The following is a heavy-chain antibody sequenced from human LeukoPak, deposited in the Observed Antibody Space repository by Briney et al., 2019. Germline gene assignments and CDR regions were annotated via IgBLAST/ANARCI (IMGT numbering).Heavy chain of an antibody. CDR1: GGSISSSSYY. CDR3: ARCRMRQQRPYWFDP. D-gene: IGHD6-13*01. Sequence: SETLSLTCTVSGGSISSSSYYWGWIRQPPGKGLEWIGSIYYSGSTYYNPSLKSRVTISVDTSKNQFSLKLSSVTAADTAVYYCARCRMRQQRPYWFDPWGQGTLVTVSS. CDR2: IYYSGST. J-gene: IGHJ5*02. V-gene: IGHV4-39*07.